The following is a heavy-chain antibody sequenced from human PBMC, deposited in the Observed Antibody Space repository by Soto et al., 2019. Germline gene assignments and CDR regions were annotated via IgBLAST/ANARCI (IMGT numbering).Heavy chain of an antibody. CDR3: ARRWG. D-gene: IGHD1-26*01. CDR1: GGSFSGYY. CDR2: IYSGGTT. V-gene: IGHV3-66*01. J-gene: IGHJ3*01. Sequence: ETLSLTCAVYGGSFSGYYWSWVRQAPGKGPEWVALIYSGGTTHYAGSVKVRFTISRDKSKNTLYLQMNSLRAEDTAVYYCARRWGWGHGTMVTVSS.